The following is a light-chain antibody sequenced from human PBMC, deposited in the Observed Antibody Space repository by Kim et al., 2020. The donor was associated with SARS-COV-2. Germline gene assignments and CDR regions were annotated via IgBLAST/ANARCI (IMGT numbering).Light chain of an antibody. Sequence: DIQMTQSPSSLSASVGDRVTITCRASQGIYNNLGWYQQKPGKAPKCLIYAASILQSGVPSRFSGSGSGTEFTLTINSLEPEDFATYFCLQANGYPRVFGQGTKVDIK. CDR3: LQANGYPRV. V-gene: IGKV1-17*01. CDR2: AAS. CDR1: QGIYNN. J-gene: IGKJ1*01.